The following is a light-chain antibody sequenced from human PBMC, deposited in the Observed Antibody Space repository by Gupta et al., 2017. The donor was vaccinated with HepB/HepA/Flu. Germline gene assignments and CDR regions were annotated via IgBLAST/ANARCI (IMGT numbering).Light chain of an antibody. J-gene: IGLJ3*02. CDR2: INSDGSH. CDR3: QTWATGIHGV. Sequence: QVVLTQSPSASASLGASVKLTSTLSSGHSTYVIAWHQQRPQKGPQYLMKINSDGSHNKGDGIPDRFSGSCSGADRYLTISSLQSEDEADYYCQTWATGIHGVVGGGTKLTGL. V-gene: IGLV4-69*01. CDR1: SGHSTYV.